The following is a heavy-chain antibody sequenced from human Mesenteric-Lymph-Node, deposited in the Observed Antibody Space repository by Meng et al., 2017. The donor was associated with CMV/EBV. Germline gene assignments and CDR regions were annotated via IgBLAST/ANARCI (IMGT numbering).Heavy chain of an antibody. Sequence: GSFRDYYWTWIRQSPGKGLEWIGEINHSGSANYNPSLKSRVTISVDTSKIQFSLKLSSMTAADTALYYCARINYYGSGSYSLDWFDPWGQGTLVTVSS. V-gene: IGHV4-34*01. D-gene: IGHD3-10*01. CDR2: INHSGSA. J-gene: IGHJ5*02. CDR1: GSFRDYY. CDR3: ARINYYGSGSYSLDWFDP.